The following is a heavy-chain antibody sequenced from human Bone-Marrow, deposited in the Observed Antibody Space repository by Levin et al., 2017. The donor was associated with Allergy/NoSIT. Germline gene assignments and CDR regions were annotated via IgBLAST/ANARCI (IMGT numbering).Heavy chain of an antibody. V-gene: IGHV3-23*01. CDR1: GFTFSSYA. Sequence: GGSLRLSCAASGFTFSSYAMSWVRQAPGKGLEWVSAISGSGGSTYYADSVKGRFTISRDNSKNTLYLQMNSLRAEDTAVYYCATRGVQGVMILYYMDVWGKGTTVTVSS. D-gene: IGHD3-10*01. CDR2: ISGSGGST. CDR3: ATRGVQGVMILYYMDV. J-gene: IGHJ6*03.